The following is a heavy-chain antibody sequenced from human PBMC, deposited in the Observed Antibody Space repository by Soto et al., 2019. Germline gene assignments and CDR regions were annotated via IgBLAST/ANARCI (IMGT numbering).Heavy chain of an antibody. V-gene: IGHV4-39*01. J-gene: IGHJ5*01. CDR3: ARGYGDYSGFDS. Sequence: QLQLQESGPGLMKPSETLSLTCTVPGGSVNSRGYYWVWIRRPPGKGLEWIGTSYFLRNTYYNQALKSRVTISVDTSKSQFSLRLSSVTAAASAVYYCARGYGDYSGFDSWGQGTLVTVSS. CDR1: GGSVNSRGYY. D-gene: IGHD4-17*01. CDR2: SYFLRNT.